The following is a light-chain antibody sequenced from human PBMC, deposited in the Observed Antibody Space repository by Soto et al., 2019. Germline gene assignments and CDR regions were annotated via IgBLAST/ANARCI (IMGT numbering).Light chain of an antibody. V-gene: IGKV3-20*01. CDR2: GAS. Sequence: EIVLTQSPGTLSLSPGERATLSCRASQSVSSSYLAWYQQRPGQAPRLLIYGASGRATGIPDRFSGSGSGTDFTLTISRLEPEDFAVYYCQQYDSSPSFTFGPWDQSGYQT. CDR1: QSVSSSY. J-gene: IGKJ3*01. CDR3: QQYDSSPSFT.